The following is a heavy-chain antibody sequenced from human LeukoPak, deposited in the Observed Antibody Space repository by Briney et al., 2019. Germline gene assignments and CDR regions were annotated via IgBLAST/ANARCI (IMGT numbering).Heavy chain of an antibody. D-gene: IGHD6-6*01. CDR2: IYYSGST. J-gene: IGHJ4*02. CDR3: ARTEYSSSSGVDY. V-gene: IGHV4-31*03. Sequence: SETLSLTCTVSGGSISSGGYYWSWIRQHPGKGLEWIAYIYYSGSTYYNPSLKRRVTISVDTSKHQFSLKLSSVTAAATAVYYCARTEYSSSSGVDYWGQGTLVTVSS. CDR1: GGSISSGGYY.